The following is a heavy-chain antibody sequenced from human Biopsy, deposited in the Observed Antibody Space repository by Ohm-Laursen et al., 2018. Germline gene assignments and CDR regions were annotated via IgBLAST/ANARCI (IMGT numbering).Heavy chain of an antibody. D-gene: IGHD2-15*01. CDR3: AKGQDLRGGAEYFQH. CDR1: GYTFTGQY. CDR2: INPHSGTT. V-gene: IGHV1-2*02. J-gene: IGHJ1*01. Sequence: GASVKVSCKASGYTFTGQYLHWVRQAPGQGLEWMGWINPHSGTTKFAQDFQGRVTMTRDTSITTAYMELRRLRSDDTAVYYCAKGQDLRGGAEYFQHWGQGALVTVS.